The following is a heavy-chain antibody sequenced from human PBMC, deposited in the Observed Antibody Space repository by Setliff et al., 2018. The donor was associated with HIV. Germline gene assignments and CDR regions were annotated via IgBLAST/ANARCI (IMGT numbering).Heavy chain of an antibody. J-gene: IGHJ3*01. V-gene: IGHV1-3*01. Sequence: ASVKVSCKASGYTFTSYAMHWVRQAPGQRLEWMGWINAGNGNTKYSQKFQGRVTITRDTSASTAYMDLSSLSSEDTAVYYCAKDEKGYYHDSSGYPDAFELWGQGTLVTVSS. CDR3: AKDEKGYYHDSSGYPDAFEL. D-gene: IGHD3-22*01. CDR1: GYTFTSYA. CDR2: INAGNGNT.